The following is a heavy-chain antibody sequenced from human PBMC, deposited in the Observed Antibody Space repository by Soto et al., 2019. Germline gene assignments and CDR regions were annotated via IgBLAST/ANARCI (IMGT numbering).Heavy chain of an antibody. D-gene: IGHD1-1*01. V-gene: IGHV3-53*01. CDR1: GLTVRGKKY. J-gene: IGHJ3*02. Sequence: DVQLVASGGGLIQPGGSLRLSCAALGLTVRGKKYITWVRQAPGRGLELVSALYDVDGTYYADSAKGRFTISRDNSNNIIYLKMNSLGPDDTAVYYGAGWLEREHAYDIWGLGTMVTVSS. CDR3: AGWLEREHAYDI. CDR2: LYDVDGT.